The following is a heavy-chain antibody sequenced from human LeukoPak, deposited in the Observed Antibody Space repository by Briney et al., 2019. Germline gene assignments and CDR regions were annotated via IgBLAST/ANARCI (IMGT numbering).Heavy chain of an antibody. CDR2: FNPNTGGR. D-gene: IGHD6-25*01. J-gene: IGHJ6*02. Sequence: ASVNVSCKASGYSFTPYYTHWLRQAPGHGCEWMGWFNPNTGGRKYAHEHQPRVTMTMYTSISLASVELSCRRFDGPYVYYCPSDPAAVGGHGRGVWGQGTTVTVSS. CDR1: GYSFTPYY. V-gene: IGHV1-2*07. CDR3: PSDPAAVGGHGRGV.